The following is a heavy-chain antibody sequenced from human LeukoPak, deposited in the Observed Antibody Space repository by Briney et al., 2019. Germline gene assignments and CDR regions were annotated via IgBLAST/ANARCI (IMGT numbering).Heavy chain of an antibody. CDR1: GGSLSSGSYY. V-gene: IGHV4-61*01. Sequence: SETLSLTCTVSGGSLSSGSYYWRWLRPPPGKGLEWIGYIYYSGSTNYNPSLKSRVTISVDTSKNQFSLKLSSVTAADTAVYYCARDLAGYYDSSRPGAFDIWGQGTMVTVSA. J-gene: IGHJ3*02. D-gene: IGHD3-22*01. CDR3: ARDLAGYYDSSRPGAFDI. CDR2: IYYSGST.